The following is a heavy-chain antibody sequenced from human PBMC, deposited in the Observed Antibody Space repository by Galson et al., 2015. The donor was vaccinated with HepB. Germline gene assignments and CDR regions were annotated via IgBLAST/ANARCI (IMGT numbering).Heavy chain of an antibody. CDR2: INPNSGGT. Sequence: QSGAEVKKPGASVKVSCKASGYTFTGYYMHWVRQAPGQGLEWMGWINPNSGGTNYAQKFQGRVTMTRDTSISTAYMELSRLRSDDTAVYYCARGPVGATSEGPYYFDYWGQGTLVTVSS. CDR3: ARGPVGATSEGPYYFDY. D-gene: IGHD4/OR15-4a*01. V-gene: IGHV1-2*02. J-gene: IGHJ4*02. CDR1: GYTFTGYY.